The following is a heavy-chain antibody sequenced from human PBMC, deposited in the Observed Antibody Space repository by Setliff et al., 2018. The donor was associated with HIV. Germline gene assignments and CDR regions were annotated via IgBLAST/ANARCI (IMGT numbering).Heavy chain of an antibody. CDR1: GFTVSTYY. V-gene: IGHV3-66*01. D-gene: IGHD2-21*02. CDR3: ARGCGDCSAYYYYMDV. CDR2: IYSGGST. Sequence: PGGSLRLSCAASGFTVSTYYMSWVRQAPGKGLEWVSTIYSGGSTYHADSVKGRFTLSRDTSKKTLYLQMNSLRAEDTAVYYCARGCGDCSAYYYYMDVWGKGTTVTVSS. J-gene: IGHJ6*03.